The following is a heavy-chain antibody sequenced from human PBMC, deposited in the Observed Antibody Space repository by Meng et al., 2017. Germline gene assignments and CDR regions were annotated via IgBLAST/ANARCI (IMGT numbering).Heavy chain of an antibody. D-gene: IGHD3-10*01. CDR3: ASCEAFYGSGSYYPFDY. CDR2: INTNTGNP. Sequence: ASAMVFCYASGYIFTSYAMIWVRQAPGQGLEWMGWINTNTGNPTYAHGFTGRFVFSLDTSVSTAYLQISSLKAEDTAVYYCASCEAFYGSGSYYPFDYWGQGTLVTVSS. CDR1: GYIFTSYA. J-gene: IGHJ4*02. V-gene: IGHV7-4-1*02.